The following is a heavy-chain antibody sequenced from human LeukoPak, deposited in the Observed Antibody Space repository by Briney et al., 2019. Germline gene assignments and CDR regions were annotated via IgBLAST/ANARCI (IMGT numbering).Heavy chain of an antibody. CDR2: LSGSGSST. J-gene: IGHJ4*02. Sequence: PGGSLRLSCAASGFTFSSYAMSWVRQAPGKGLEWVSTLSGSGSSTYYSDSVKGRFTISRDNSKNTLYLQMNSLRAEDTAVYYCVNGPGLYCSGGSCDSYYWGQGTLVTVSS. V-gene: IGHV3-23*01. CDR3: VNGPGLYCSGGSCDSYY. CDR1: GFTFSSYA. D-gene: IGHD2-15*01.